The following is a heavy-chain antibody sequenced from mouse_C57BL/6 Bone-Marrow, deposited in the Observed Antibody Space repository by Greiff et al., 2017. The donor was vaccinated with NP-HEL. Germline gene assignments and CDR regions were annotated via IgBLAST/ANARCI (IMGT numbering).Heavy chain of an antibody. CDR1: GYTFPDYN. D-gene: IGHD1-1*01. Sequence: EVQLQQSGPELVKPGASVKIPCKASGYTFPDYNMAWVKQSHGKSLEWIGDINPNNGGTIYNQKFKGKATLTVDKSSSTAYMELRSLTSEDTAVYYCTRSPHYYGSPYYAMDYWGQGTSVTVSS. V-gene: IGHV1-18*01. CDR3: TRSPHYYGSPYYAMDY. J-gene: IGHJ4*01. CDR2: INPNNGGT.